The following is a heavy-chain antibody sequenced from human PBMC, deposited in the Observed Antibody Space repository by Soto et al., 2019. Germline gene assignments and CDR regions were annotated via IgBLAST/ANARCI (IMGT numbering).Heavy chain of an antibody. J-gene: IGHJ5*02. CDR1: GGTFSSYA. V-gene: IGHV1-69*12. CDR2: IIPIFGTA. D-gene: IGHD3-22*01. CDR3: ARDPEYYYDSSGYRYNWFDP. Sequence: VRLVQSGAEVKKPGSSVKVSCKASGGTFSSYAISWVRQAPGQGLEWMGGIIPIFGTANYAQKFQGRVTITADESTSTAYMELSSLRSEDTAVYYCARDPEYYYDSSGYRYNWFDPWGQGTLVTVSS.